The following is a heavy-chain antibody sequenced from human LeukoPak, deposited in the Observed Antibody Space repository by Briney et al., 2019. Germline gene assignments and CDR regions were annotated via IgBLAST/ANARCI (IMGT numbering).Heavy chain of an antibody. D-gene: IGHD4-23*01. Sequence: PGGSLRLSCAASGFTFSNYWMSWVRQAPGKGLEWVANIKQDGSEKYYVDSVKGRFTISRDNAKNSLYLQMNSLRAEDTAVYYCARSLRWGLIDYWGQGTLVTVSS. CDR2: IKQDGSEK. CDR1: GFTFSNYW. V-gene: IGHV3-7*01. CDR3: ARSLRWGLIDY. J-gene: IGHJ4*02.